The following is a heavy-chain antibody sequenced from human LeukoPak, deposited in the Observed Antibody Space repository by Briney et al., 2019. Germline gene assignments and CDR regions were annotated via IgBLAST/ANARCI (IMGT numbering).Heavy chain of an antibody. CDR1: GFTFSSYA. CDR3: AKDYYDDSGSRYDF. J-gene: IGHJ4*02. D-gene: IGHD3-22*01. CDR2: ISDSGGNT. V-gene: IGHV3-23*01. Sequence: GGSLRLSCAASGFTFSSYAMSWVRQAPGKGLEWVSAISDSGGNTWYADSLKGRFAISRDNSKNTLFLQMNSLRAEDTARYYCAKDYYDDSGSRYDFWGQGTLVTVSS.